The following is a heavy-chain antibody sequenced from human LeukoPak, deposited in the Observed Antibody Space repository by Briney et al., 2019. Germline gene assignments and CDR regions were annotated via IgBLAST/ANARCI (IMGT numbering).Heavy chain of an antibody. V-gene: IGHV4-34*01. J-gene: IGHJ3*02. CDR1: GGSFSGYY. Sequence: PSETLSPTCAVYGGSFSGYYWSWIRQPLGKGLEWIGEINHSGSTNYNPSLKSRVTISVDTSKNQFSLKLSSVTAADTAVYYCATDIVGATGDAFDIWGQGTMVTVSS. D-gene: IGHD1-26*01. CDR2: INHSGST. CDR3: ATDIVGATGDAFDI.